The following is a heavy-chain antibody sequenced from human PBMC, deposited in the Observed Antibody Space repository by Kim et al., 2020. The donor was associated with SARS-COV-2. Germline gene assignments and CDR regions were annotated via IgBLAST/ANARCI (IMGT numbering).Heavy chain of an antibody. CDR3: ARREEFSGYDGDYYFYGMDV. J-gene: IGHJ6*02. D-gene: IGHD5-12*01. V-gene: IGHV4-39*01. CDR1: GGSISVSNFF. Sequence: SETLSLTCSVSGGSISVSNFFWVWFRQPPGKGLEWIASLYYNGGTYYNPSLKSRVTISGDTSKNQFSLTPSSVTAADTAVYYCARREEFSGYDGDYYFYGMDVWGQGTTVIVSS. CDR2: LYYNGGT.